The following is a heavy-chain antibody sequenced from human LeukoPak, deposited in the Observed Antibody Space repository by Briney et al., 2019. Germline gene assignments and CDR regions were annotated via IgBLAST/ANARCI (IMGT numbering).Heavy chain of an antibody. J-gene: IGHJ4*02. CDR3: ARARMIVVGYFDY. CDR2: INPNSGGT. CDR1: GYTFTGYY. D-gene: IGHD3-22*01. Sequence: GASVKVSCKASGYTFTGYYMHWVRQAPGQGLEWMGWINPNSGGTNYAQKFQGRVTMTRDTSISTAYMELSRLRSEDTAVYYCARARMIVVGYFDYWGQGTLVTVSS. V-gene: IGHV1-2*02.